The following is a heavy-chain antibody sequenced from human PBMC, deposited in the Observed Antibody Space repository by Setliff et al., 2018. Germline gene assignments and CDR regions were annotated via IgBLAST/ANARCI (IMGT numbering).Heavy chain of an antibody. J-gene: IGHJ4*02. Sequence: ASVKDSCKASGYTFTDYGVTWVRQAPGQGLEWVGWISPYSGNTYYAPKFQGRITMTTDTSTTTAYMELKSLRSDDTAIYYCSRLVRYCTRTSCQRLSGDDYWGQGALVTVSS. D-gene: IGHD2-2*01. CDR1: GYTFTDYG. CDR2: ISPYSGNT. V-gene: IGHV1-18*01. CDR3: SRLVRYCTRTSCQRLSGDDY.